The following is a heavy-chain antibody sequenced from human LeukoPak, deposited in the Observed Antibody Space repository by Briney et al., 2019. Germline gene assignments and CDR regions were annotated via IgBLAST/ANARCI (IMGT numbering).Heavy chain of an antibody. CDR1: GYTFTSYA. CDR3: ARVAGSGMYYYMDV. D-gene: IGHD3-10*01. J-gene: IGHJ6*03. Sequence: ASVKVSCKASGYTFTSYAMHWARQAPGQRLEWMGWINAGNGNTKYSQEFQGRVTITRDTSASTAYMELSSLRSDDTAVYYCARVAGSGMYYYMDVWGKGTTVTVSS. CDR2: INAGNGNT. V-gene: IGHV1-3*01.